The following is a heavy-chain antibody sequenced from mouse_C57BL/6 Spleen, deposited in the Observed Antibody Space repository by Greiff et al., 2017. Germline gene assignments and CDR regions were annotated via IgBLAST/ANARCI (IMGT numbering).Heavy chain of an antibody. V-gene: IGHV6-3*01. CDR2: IRLKSDNYAT. J-gene: IGHJ3*01. CDR3: TGTSWFAH. CDR1: GFTFSNYW. Sequence: EVKLMESGGGLVQPGGSMKLSCVASGFTFSNYWMNWVRQSPEKGLEWVAQIRLKSDNYATHYAESVKGRFTISRDDSKSSVYLQMNNLRAEDTGIYYCTGTSWFAHWGQGTLVTVSA.